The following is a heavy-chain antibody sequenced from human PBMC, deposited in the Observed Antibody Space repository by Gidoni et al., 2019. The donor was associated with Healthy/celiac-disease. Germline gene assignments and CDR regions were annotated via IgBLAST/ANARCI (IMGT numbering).Heavy chain of an antibody. CDR1: GGSISRSSYY. V-gene: IGHV4-39*01. J-gene: IGHJ3*02. D-gene: IGHD1-26*01. Sequence: QLQLQESGPGLVKPSETLSLTCTVSGGSISRSSYYWGWIRQPPGKGLEWIGSIYYSGSTYYNPSLKSRGTISVDTSKNQFSLKLSSVTAADTAVYYCARNVPRWELGGADAFDIWGQGTMVTVSS. CDR3: ARNVPRWELGGADAFDI. CDR2: IYYSGST.